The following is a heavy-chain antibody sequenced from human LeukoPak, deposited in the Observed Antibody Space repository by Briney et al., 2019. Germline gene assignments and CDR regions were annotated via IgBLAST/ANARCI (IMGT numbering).Heavy chain of an antibody. CDR2: ISAYSGNT. J-gene: IGHJ6*02. CDR1: GFTFTSYG. D-gene: IGHD5-24*01. V-gene: IGHV1-18*04. CDR3: ARDGVEMATYYYYAMDV. Sequence: ASVKVSCKASGFTFTSYGFNWVRQAPGQGLEWMGWISAYSGNTNFAKKFQGRVTMTTDTSTRTVYMELRSLRSDDTAVYYCARDGVEMATYYYYAMDVWGQGTTVTVSS.